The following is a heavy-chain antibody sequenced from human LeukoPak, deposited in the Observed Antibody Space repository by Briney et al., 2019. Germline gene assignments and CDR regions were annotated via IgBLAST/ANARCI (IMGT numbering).Heavy chain of an antibody. CDR2: IYPGDSDT. D-gene: IGHD6-13*01. CDR3: ATQGPRIAAAGTKAFDI. V-gene: IGHV5-51*01. CDR1: GYSFTSYW. J-gene: IGHJ3*02. Sequence: GESLKISCKGSGYSFTSYWIGWVRQMPGKGLEWMGIIYPGDSDTRYSPSFQGQVTISADKSISTAYLQWSSLKASDTAMYYCATQGPRIAAAGTKAFDIWGQGTMVTVSP.